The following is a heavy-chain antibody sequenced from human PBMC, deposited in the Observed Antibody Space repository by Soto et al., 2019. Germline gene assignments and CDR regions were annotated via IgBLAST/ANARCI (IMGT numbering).Heavy chain of an antibody. D-gene: IGHD3-3*01. J-gene: IGHJ6*03. CDR2: IYYSGST. CDR3: ARVWSGYRTDDNLDRRAWGDYMDV. Sequence: QLQLQESGPGLVKPSETLSLTCTVSGGSISSSSYYWGWIRQPPGKGLEWIGSIYYSGSTYYNPSLKSRVTISVDTSKNQFSLKLSSVTAADTAVYYCARVWSGYRTDDNLDRRAWGDYMDVWGKGTTVTVSS. V-gene: IGHV4-39*01. CDR1: GGSISSSSYY.